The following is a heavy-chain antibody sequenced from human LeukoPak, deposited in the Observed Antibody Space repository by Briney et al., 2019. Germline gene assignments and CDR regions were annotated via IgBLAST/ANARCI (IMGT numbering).Heavy chain of an antibody. CDR2: ITEGGTT. Sequence: TGGSLRLSCTASGLTFSDAWMSWVRQAPGKGLEWVARITEGGTTAYAAPVNARFTASRDDSKATLYLQMNSPTPEDTAVYYCTTAPTRGWLPYFDSWGQGTLVTVSS. D-gene: IGHD5-24*01. CDR3: TTAPTRGWLPYFDS. CDR1: GLTFSDAW. J-gene: IGHJ4*02. V-gene: IGHV3-15*01.